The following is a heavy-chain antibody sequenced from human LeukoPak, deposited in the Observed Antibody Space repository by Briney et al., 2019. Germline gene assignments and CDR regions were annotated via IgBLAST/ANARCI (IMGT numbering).Heavy chain of an antibody. Sequence: PGGSLRLSCAASGFTFSSYAMHWVRQAPGKGLEWVAVISYDGSNKYYADSVKGRFTISRDNSKHMLYLQMNSLRAEDTAVYYCARADDIVVVVAAMVDYWGQGTLVTVSS. CDR1: GFTFSSYA. CDR3: ARADDIVVVVAAMVDY. D-gene: IGHD2-15*01. V-gene: IGHV3-30-3*01. J-gene: IGHJ4*02. CDR2: ISYDGSNK.